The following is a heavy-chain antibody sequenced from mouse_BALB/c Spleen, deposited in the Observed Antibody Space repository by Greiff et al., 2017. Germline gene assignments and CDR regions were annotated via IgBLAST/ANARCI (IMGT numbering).Heavy chain of an antibody. V-gene: IGHV5-17*02. J-gene: IGHJ2*01. CDR3: ARSLLLRDPDY. Sequence: EVKVEESGGGLVQPGGSRTLSCAASGFTFSSFGMHWVSQAPEKGLEWVAYISSGSSTIYYADTVKGRFTISRDNPKNTLVLQMTSRRSEDTAMYYCARSLLLRDPDYWGQGTTLTVSS. D-gene: IGHD1-1*01. CDR1: GFTFSSFG. CDR2: ISSGSSTI.